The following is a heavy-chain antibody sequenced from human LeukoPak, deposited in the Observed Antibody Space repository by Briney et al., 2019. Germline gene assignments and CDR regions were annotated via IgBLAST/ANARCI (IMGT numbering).Heavy chain of an antibody. CDR3: ASLRDGTINGY. D-gene: IGHD1-1*01. V-gene: IGHV4-34*01. CDR2: INHSGST. Sequence: SETLSLTCAVYGGSFSGYYWSWIRQPPGKGLEWIGEINHSGSTNYNPSLKSRVTISVDTSKNQFSLKLSSVTAADTAVYYCASLRDGTINGYWGQGTLVTVSS. J-gene: IGHJ4*02. CDR1: GGSFSGYY.